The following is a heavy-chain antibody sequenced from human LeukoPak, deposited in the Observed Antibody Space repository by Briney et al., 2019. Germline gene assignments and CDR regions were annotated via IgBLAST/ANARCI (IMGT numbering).Heavy chain of an antibody. J-gene: IGHJ5*02. Sequence: GGSLRLSCAASGFTFSSYWMHWVRQAPGKGLVWVSRINSDGSSTSYADSVKGRFTISRDNAKNTLYMQLNCLRAEDTAVYYCARAQYCSSTSCYGRRDIPFDPWGQGTLVTVSS. CDR1: GFTFSSYW. CDR3: ARAQYCSSTSCYGRRDIPFDP. V-gene: IGHV3-74*01. D-gene: IGHD2-2*01. CDR2: INSDGSST.